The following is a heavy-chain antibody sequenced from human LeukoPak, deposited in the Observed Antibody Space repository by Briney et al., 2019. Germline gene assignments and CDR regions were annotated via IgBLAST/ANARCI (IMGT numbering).Heavy chain of an antibody. CDR2: IRGGGGSA. CDR3: ARDPNGDYIGAFDM. V-gene: IGHV3-23*01. Sequence: GGSLRLSCTASGFTFTAYAMMWVRQAPGKGPEWVSAIRGGGGSAFYADSVKGRFSISRDNSKYSLFLQMNSLRAEDTAVYYCARDPNGDYIGAFDMWGPGTMVTVSS. J-gene: IGHJ3*02. D-gene: IGHD4-17*01. CDR1: GFTFTAYA.